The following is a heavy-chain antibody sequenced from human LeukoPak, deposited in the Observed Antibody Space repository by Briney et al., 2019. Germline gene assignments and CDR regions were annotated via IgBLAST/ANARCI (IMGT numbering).Heavy chain of an antibody. CDR1: GFTFSTYA. J-gene: IGHJ4*02. D-gene: IGHD2-21*01. V-gene: IGHV3-23*01. CDR2: ISGSGANT. Sequence: GGSLRLSCAASGFTFSTYAMSWVRQAPGKGLEWVSTISGSGANTYYADSVRGRFTISRDNSKNTLYLHMNSLSAEDTAVYYCAKERAGDTNPYYFDYWGQGALVTVSS. CDR3: AKERAGDTNPYYFDY.